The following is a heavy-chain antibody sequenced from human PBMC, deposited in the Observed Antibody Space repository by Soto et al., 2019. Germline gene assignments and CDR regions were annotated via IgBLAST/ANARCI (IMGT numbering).Heavy chain of an antibody. Sequence: KESGPTLVEPTQTLTLTCTFSGFSLSTSGVAVGWIRQPPGKALEWLALIYWDDDKRYSPSLKNRLTITKDTSKNQVVLTMTNMDPVDTATYYCAHRPTGWYFDLWGRGTLVTVSS. V-gene: IGHV2-5*02. CDR2: IYWDDDK. CDR1: GFSLSTSGVA. CDR3: AHRPTGWYFDL. J-gene: IGHJ2*01.